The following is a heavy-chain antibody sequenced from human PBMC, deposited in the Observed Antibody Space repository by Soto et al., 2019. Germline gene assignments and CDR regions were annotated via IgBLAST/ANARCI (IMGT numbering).Heavy chain of an antibody. CDR2: INPNTGGT. J-gene: IGHJ4*02. Sequence: ASVKVSCKASGYLITDYCIQWVRQAPAQGIEEMGWINPNTGGTNYAQNFQGWATMTRDTPISTAYTELPRLRSDDTAVYYCVRAEGDRRDIVDEWGRGTLDTGSS. CDR3: VRAEGDRRDIVDE. V-gene: IGHV1-2*04. D-gene: IGHD2-21*01. CDR1: GYLITDYC.